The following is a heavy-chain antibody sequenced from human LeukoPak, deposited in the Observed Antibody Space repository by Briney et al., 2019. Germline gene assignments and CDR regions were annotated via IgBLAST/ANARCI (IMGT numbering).Heavy chain of an antibody. CDR2: ISAYNGNT. Sequence: ASVKVSCKASGYTFTSYGINWVRQTPGQGLEWMGWISAYNGNTNYAQKLQGRVTMTTDTSTSTAYMELRSLRSDDTAVYYCARDDALVATGSFDYWGQGTLVTVSS. J-gene: IGHJ4*02. V-gene: IGHV1-18*01. CDR1: GYTFTSYG. D-gene: IGHD5-12*01. CDR3: ARDDALVATGSFDY.